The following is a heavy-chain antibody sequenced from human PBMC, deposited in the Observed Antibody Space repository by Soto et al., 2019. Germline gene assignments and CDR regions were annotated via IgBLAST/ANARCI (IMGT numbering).Heavy chain of an antibody. D-gene: IGHD5-12*01. CDR1: GGSISSYY. CDR3: AVDEGYYSSGVDV. J-gene: IGHJ6*02. V-gene: IGHV4-4*07. CDR2: IYPSGNT. Sequence: SETLSLTCTVSGGSISSYYWSWIRQTAGKGLEWIGRIYPSGNTNYNPSLKSRVTMSIDTSKNQLSLKLRSVTAADTAVYFCAVDEGYYSSGVDVWGQGTAVTVSS.